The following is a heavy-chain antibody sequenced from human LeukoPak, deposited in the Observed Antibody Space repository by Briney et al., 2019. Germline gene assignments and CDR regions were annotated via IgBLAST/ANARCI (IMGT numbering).Heavy chain of an antibody. V-gene: IGHV4-4*02. CDR2: INHSGST. CDR1: GGSISSSNW. D-gene: IGHD2-2*02. Sequence: SGTLSLTCAVSGGSISSSNWWSWVRQPPGKGLEWIGEINHSGSTNYNPSLKSRVTISVDTSKNQFSLKLNSVTAADTAVYYCASRYFCSSTSCYTFDYWGQGTLVTVSS. CDR3: ASRYFCSSTSCYTFDY. J-gene: IGHJ4*02.